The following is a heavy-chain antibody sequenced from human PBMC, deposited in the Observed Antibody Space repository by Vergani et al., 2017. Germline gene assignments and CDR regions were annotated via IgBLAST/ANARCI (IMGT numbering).Heavy chain of an antibody. V-gene: IGHV3-9*01. CDR3: AKEGWEVVTYYDQYDAFDI. CDR1: GFTFDDYD. J-gene: IGHJ3*02. Sequence: EVQLVESGGGLVQPGRSLRLSCAASGFTFDDYDMHWVRQAPGKGLEWVSGISWNSGSICYADSVKGRFTISRDNAKNSLYLQMNSLRAEDTALYYCAKEGWEVVTYYDQYDAFDIWGQGTMVTVSS. CDR2: ISWNSGSI. D-gene: IGHD3-3*01.